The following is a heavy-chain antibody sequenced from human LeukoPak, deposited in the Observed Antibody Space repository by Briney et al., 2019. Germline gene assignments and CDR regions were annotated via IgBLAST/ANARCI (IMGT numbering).Heavy chain of an antibody. D-gene: IGHD3-3*02. Sequence: GGSLRLSCEASGFTFSNYAMSWVRQAPGKGLEWVSAISGSGGDTTYADSVKGRFTISRDSSKHTLYLQMNSLRAEDTAVYYCAKDAHFGPYYFDFWGQGTLVTVSS. CDR3: AKDAHFGPYYFDF. CDR2: ISGSGGDT. CDR1: GFTFSNYA. V-gene: IGHV3-23*01. J-gene: IGHJ4*02.